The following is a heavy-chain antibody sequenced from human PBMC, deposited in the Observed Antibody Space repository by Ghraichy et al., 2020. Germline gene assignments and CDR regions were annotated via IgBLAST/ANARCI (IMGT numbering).Heavy chain of an antibody. CDR3: ARIPRVPAAKGIAYYYYYMDV. V-gene: IGHV4-34*01. Sequence: LTCAVYGGSFSGYYWSWIRQPPGKGLEWIGEINHSGSTNYNPSLKSRVTISVDTSKNQFSLKLSSVTAADTAVYYCARIPRVPAAKGIAYYYYYMDVWGKGTTVTVSS. J-gene: IGHJ6*03. CDR1: GGSFSGYY. D-gene: IGHD2-2*01. CDR2: INHSGST.